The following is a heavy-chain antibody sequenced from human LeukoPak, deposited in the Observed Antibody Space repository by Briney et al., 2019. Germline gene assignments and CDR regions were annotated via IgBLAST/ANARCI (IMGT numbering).Heavy chain of an antibody. V-gene: IGHV3-74*01. CDR2: INSDGSST. D-gene: IGHD3-10*01. CDR1: GFTFSSYW. J-gene: IGHJ4*02. Sequence: PGGSLRLSCAASGFTFSSYWMHWVRQAPGKGLVWVSRINSDGSSTSYADSVKGRFTISRDNAKNTLYLQTNSLRAEDTAVYYCARPPGHYYGSGSWGQGTLVTVSS. CDR3: ARPPGHYYGSGS.